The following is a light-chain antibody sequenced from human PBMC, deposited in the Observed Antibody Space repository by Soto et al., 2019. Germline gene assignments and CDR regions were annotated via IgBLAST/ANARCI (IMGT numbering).Light chain of an antibody. CDR3: QQYGSSPRT. Sequence: EIVLTQSPGTLSLSPGERATLSCRASQSVSSSYLAWYQQKLGQAPRLLIYGASSRATDIPGRFSGSGSGTDFTLTISRLEPEDFAVYYCQQYGSSPRTFGQGTKVEIK. CDR1: QSVSSSY. CDR2: GAS. J-gene: IGKJ1*01. V-gene: IGKV3-20*01.